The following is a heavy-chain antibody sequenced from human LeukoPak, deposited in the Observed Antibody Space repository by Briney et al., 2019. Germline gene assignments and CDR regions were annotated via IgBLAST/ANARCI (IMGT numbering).Heavy chain of an antibody. V-gene: IGHV3-23*01. CDR1: GFTVSGNY. CDR2: ISGSGGST. CDR3: AKDLWGANDFWSGYYFDY. Sequence: PGGSLRLSCAASGFTVSGNYMSWVRQAPGKGLEWVSAISGSGGSTYYADSVKGRFTISRDNSKNTLYLQMNSLRAEDTAVYYCAKDLWGANDFWSGYYFDYWGQGTLVTVSS. D-gene: IGHD3-3*01. J-gene: IGHJ4*02.